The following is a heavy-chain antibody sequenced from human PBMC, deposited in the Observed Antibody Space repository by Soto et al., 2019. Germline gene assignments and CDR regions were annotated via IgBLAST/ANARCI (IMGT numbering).Heavy chain of an antibody. CDR1: AGSISNGGTY. CDR3: ARGLFSGNSYSGGWYYFDY. V-gene: IGHV4-31*03. CDR2: IYYLGST. J-gene: IGHJ4*02. Sequence: SETLSLTCSVSAGSISNGGTYWSWIRQHPGMGLEWIGYIYYLGSTYYHPSLKSRVTISVGTSKNQFSLKLSSVTAADTAVYYCARGLFSGNSYSGGWYYFDYWGQGALVTVSS. D-gene: IGHD1-26*01.